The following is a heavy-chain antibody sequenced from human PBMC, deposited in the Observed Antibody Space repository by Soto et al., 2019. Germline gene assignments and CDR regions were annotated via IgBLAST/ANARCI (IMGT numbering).Heavy chain of an antibody. V-gene: IGHV4-59*01. D-gene: IGHD1-26*01. CDR3: ARVRYTGSWKGFDP. CDR1: GGSISSYY. Sequence: SETLSLTCTVSGGSISSYYWSCIRQPPGKGLEWIGYIYSSGSTNYNPSLKSRVTISVDTSKNQFSLKLSSVTAADTAVYYCARVRYTGSWKGFDPWGQVTLVTV. CDR2: IYSSGST. J-gene: IGHJ5*02.